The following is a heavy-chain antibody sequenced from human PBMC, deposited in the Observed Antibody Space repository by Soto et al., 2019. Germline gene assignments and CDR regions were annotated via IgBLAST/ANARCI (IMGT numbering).Heavy chain of an antibody. Sequence: GGSLRLSCAASVFTFDSYVMHWVRQAPGKGLEWVSGISNSGGNTYYADSVKGRFTISRDNSKNTLYLQMNSLRAEDTAVYYCAKDRGIVGATVRAFDIWGQGTMVTVSS. D-gene: IGHD1-26*01. V-gene: IGHV3-23*01. J-gene: IGHJ3*02. CDR2: ISNSGGNT. CDR3: AKDRGIVGATVRAFDI. CDR1: VFTFDSYV.